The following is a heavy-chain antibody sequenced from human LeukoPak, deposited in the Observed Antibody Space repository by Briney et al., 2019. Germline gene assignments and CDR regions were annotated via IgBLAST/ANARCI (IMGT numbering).Heavy chain of an antibody. Sequence: PGGSLRLSCAASGFTFSSYWMHWVRQAPGKGLVWVSRINTDGSSTSYADSVKGRFTISRDNAKNTLYLQMNSLRAEDTAVYYRARDRHGYNLVDVWGKGTTVTVSS. CDR1: GFTFSSYW. CDR2: INTDGSST. D-gene: IGHD5-24*01. CDR3: ARDRHGYNLVDV. V-gene: IGHV3-74*01. J-gene: IGHJ6*04.